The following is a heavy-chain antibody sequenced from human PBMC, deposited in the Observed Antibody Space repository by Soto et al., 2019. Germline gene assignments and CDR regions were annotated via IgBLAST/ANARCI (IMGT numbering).Heavy chain of an antibody. V-gene: IGHV3-30*18. CDR3: AKDPTTRLWFGTRYGMDV. J-gene: IGHJ6*02. CDR1: GFTFSSYG. D-gene: IGHD3-10*01. Sequence: QVQLVESGGGVVQPGRSLRLSCAASGFTFSSYGMHWVRQAPGKGLEWVAVISYDGSNKYYADSVKGRFTISRDNSKNTLYLQMNSLRAEDTAVYYCAKDPTTRLWFGTRYGMDVWGQGTTVTVSS. CDR2: ISYDGSNK.